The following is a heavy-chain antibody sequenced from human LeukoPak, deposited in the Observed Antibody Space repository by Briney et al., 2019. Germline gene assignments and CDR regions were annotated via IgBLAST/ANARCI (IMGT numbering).Heavy chain of an antibody. CDR1: GGTFSSYA. V-gene: IGHV1-69*05. Sequence: SVKVSCKASGGTFSSYAISWVRQAPGQGREWMGRIIPFFGTANYAQKFQRRVTINTDEYTSTAYMELRSLRSEDTAVYYCARDCWDSSSWYGNFDYWGQGTLVTVSS. CDR2: IIPFFGTA. D-gene: IGHD6-13*01. CDR3: ARDCWDSSSWYGNFDY. J-gene: IGHJ4*02.